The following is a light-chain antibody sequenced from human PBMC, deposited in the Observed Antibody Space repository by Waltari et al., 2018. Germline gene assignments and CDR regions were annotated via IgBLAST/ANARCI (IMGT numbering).Light chain of an antibody. CDR1: SSDVGGYNY. CDR3: CSFTSRSTWV. Sequence: QSALTQPASVSGSPGQSITISCTGTSSDVGGYNYVSWYQQHPGKAPKLLIFDVSNRPSVVSNRFSGSKSGNTASLTISGLQAEDESDYYCCSFTSRSTWVFGGGTKVTVL. J-gene: IGLJ3*02. V-gene: IGLV2-14*01. CDR2: DVS.